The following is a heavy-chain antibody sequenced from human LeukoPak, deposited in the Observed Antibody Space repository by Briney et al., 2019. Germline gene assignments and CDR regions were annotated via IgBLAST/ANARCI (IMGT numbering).Heavy chain of an antibody. CDR1: GFTFSSCA. D-gene: IGHD6-19*01. Sequence: GGSLRLSCAASGFTFSSCAMSWVRQAPGKGLEWVSAINDSGGSTYYADSVKGRFTISRDNSKNTLYLQMNSLRAEDTAVYYCAKPAISSRGWYYDYWGQGTLVTVSS. V-gene: IGHV3-23*01. J-gene: IGHJ4*02. CDR2: INDSGGST. CDR3: AKPAISSRGWYYDY.